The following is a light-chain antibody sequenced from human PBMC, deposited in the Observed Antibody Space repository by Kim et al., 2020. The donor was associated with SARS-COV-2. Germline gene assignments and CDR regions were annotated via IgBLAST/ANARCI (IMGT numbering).Light chain of an antibody. CDR1: SLRSYY. J-gene: IGLJ2*01. CDR3: NSRDSSGNHL. Sequence: VALGQTVRITCQGDSLRSYYASWYQQKPGQAPVLVIYGKNNRPSGIPDRFSGSSSGNTASLTITGAQAEDEADYYCNSRDSSGNHLIGGGTKLTVL. CDR2: GKN. V-gene: IGLV3-19*01.